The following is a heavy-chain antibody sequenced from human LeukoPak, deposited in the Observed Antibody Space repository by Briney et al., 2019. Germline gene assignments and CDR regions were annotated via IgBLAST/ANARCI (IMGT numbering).Heavy chain of an antibody. J-gene: IGHJ4*02. CDR2: ISGSGGST. V-gene: IGHV3-23*01. Sequence: HPGGSLRLSCAASGFTFSSYAMSWVRQAPGKGLEWVSAISGSGGSTYYADSVKGRFTISRDNSKNTLYLQMNSLRAEDTAVYYCAKDLGGMIVLSCGYFDYWGQGTLVTVSS. CDR1: GFTFSSYA. D-gene: IGHD3-22*01. CDR3: AKDLGGMIVLSCGYFDY.